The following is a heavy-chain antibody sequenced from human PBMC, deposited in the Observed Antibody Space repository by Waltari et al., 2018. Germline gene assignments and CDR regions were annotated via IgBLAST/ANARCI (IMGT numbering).Heavy chain of an antibody. CDR2: IGAGGGST. CDR3: VKMWGSKGSPG. Sequence: EVRLVESGGILLQPGESLRLSCAASGFIFSTNVLSWVRQAPGKGLEWVSDIGAGGGSTYYADSVEGRFSVSRDNSGNTLYLQMSSLRVEDTAIYYCVKMWGSKGSPGWGQGTLVTVSS. CDR1: GFIFSTNV. J-gene: IGHJ4*02. V-gene: IGHV3-23*04. D-gene: IGHD1-26*01.